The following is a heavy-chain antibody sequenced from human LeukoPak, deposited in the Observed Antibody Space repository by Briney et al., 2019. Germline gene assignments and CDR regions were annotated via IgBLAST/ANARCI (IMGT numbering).Heavy chain of an antibody. V-gene: IGHV3-48*01. CDR3: ARARDYDFWSDYSQYFYY. CDR1: GFTFSTYS. D-gene: IGHD3-3*01. J-gene: IGHJ4*02. CDR2: ISSSSSTI. Sequence: GGSLRLSCAASGFTFSTYSMNWVRQAPGKGLEWVSYISSSSSTIYYADSVKGRFTIARDNAKNSLYLQMNSLRADDTAVYYCARARDYDFWSDYSQYFYYWGQGTLVTVSS.